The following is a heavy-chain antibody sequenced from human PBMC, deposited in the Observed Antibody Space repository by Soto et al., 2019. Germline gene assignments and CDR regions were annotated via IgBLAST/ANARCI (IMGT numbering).Heavy chain of an antibody. Sequence: QVQLVQSGGGVKKPGASVKVSCKTSGYTFSNYDFSWVRQAPGQGLEWMGWVSNKNGVTNYAEKFRDRVTMTTDISTNTIYMELRSLRSDDTAVYFCARERLNTGWYGFDHWGQGTQVTVSS. CDR1: GYTFSNYD. CDR2: VSNKNGVT. V-gene: IGHV1-18*04. D-gene: IGHD6-19*01. CDR3: ARERLNTGWYGFDH. J-gene: IGHJ4*02.